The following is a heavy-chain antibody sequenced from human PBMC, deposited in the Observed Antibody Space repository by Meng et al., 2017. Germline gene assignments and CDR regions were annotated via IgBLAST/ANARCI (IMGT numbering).Heavy chain of an antibody. Sequence: SETLSLTCTVSGGFVSSGSYYWSWIRQPPGKGLEWIGYIYYSGSTNYNPSLKSRVTISVDTSKNQFSLKLSSVTAADTAVYYCARAYYDFWSGHYSNWFDPWGQGTLVTVSS. CDR1: GGFVSSGSYY. J-gene: IGHJ5*02. V-gene: IGHV4-61*01. D-gene: IGHD3-3*01. CDR2: IYYSGST. CDR3: ARAYYDFWSGHYSNWFDP.